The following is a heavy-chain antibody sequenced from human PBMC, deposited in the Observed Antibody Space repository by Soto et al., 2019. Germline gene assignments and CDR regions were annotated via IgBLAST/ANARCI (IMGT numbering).Heavy chain of an antibody. J-gene: IGHJ6*02. CDR3: AHSGQRGPSDGMDV. V-gene: IGHV2-5*02. CDR2: IYWDDDK. Sequence: SGPALVNPTQTLTLTCTFSGFSLITIGLGVGWIRQPPGKALEWLALIYWDDDKRYSPSLKSRLTITKDTSKNQVVLTMTNMDPVDTATYYCAHSGQRGPSDGMDVWGQGTTVTVSS. D-gene: IGHD6-25*01. CDR1: GFSLITIGLG.